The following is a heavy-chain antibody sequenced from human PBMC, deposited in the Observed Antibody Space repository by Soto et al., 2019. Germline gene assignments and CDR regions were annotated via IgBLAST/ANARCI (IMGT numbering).Heavy chain of an antibody. J-gene: IGHJ2*01. CDR1: GGTFSSHT. CDR2: IIPALGTA. D-gene: IGHD4-17*01. V-gene: IGHV1-69*08. CDR3: ARPDFGDYWYFDL. Sequence: QDQLVQSGAEVKKPGSSVKVSCKASGGTFSSHTFSWVRQAPGQGLEWMGRIIPALGTATYAQKYQGRVTLTADESATTVYMGLNSLRSEDTAVYYCARPDFGDYWYFDLWGRGTLVTVSS.